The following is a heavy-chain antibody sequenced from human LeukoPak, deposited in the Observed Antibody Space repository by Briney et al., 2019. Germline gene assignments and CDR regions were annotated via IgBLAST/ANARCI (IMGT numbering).Heavy chain of an antibody. D-gene: IGHD6-19*01. CDR3: ATSYNSSGWDDNYFDY. Sequence: PGESLKISWKGSGYSFTSYWIGWVRQMPGKGLEWMGSIYPGDSDTSYSPSFQGQVTISADKSISTAYLQWSSLKASDTAMYYCATSYNSSGWDDNYFDYWGQGTLVTVSS. CDR2: IYPGDSDT. V-gene: IGHV5-51*01. CDR1: GYSFTSYW. J-gene: IGHJ4*02.